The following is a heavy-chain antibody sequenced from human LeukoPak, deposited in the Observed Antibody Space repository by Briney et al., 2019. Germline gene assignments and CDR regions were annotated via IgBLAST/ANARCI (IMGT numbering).Heavy chain of an antibody. D-gene: IGHD3-22*01. Sequence: GGSLRLSCAASGFTFGSCWMNWVRQTPGKGLEWVANINQDGSQKFYVDSVKGRFTISRDNANNSLYLQMNSLRAEDTAVYYCAKDWERRLLPTQFDYWGQGTLVTVSS. CDR1: GFTFGSCW. J-gene: IGHJ4*02. V-gene: IGHV3-7*03. CDR2: INQDGSQK. CDR3: AKDWERRLLPTQFDY.